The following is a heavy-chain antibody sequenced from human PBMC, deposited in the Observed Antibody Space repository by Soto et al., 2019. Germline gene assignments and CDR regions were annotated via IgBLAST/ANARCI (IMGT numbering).Heavy chain of an antibody. V-gene: IGHV1-8*01. CDR3: ARGVTAGVDY. J-gene: IGHJ4*02. Sequence: QVQLVQSGAEARVPGASVKVSCKASGYSFTGLDINWVRQTTGQGLEWMGWMEPSSGRTGYAQKFQGRVTMTRDTSINTAYMELSSLTSDVTAFYYCARGVTAGVDYWGQGTLVTVSS. CDR2: MEPSSGRT. CDR1: GYSFTGLD. D-gene: IGHD1-26*01.